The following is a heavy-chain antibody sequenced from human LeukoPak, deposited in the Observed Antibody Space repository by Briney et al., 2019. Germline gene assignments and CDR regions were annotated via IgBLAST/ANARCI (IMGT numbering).Heavy chain of an antibody. CDR3: VKGTYYYDSGYFDY. CDR1: GFTFSSYA. J-gene: IGHJ4*02. V-gene: IGHV3-64D*09. D-gene: IGHD3-22*01. Sequence: PGGSLRLSCAASGFTFSSYAMHWVRQAPGKGLEYASAISSNGGSTYYADSVKGRFTISRDNSKNTLYLQMSSLRAEDTAVYYCVKGTYYYDSGYFDYWGQGTLVTVSS. CDR2: ISSNGGST.